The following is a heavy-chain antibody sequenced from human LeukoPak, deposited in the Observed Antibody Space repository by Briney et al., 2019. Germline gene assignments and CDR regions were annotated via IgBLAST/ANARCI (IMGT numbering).Heavy chain of an antibody. J-gene: IGHJ4*02. V-gene: IGHV3-48*03. CDR3: ARDHGYCSGGSCYYFDY. D-gene: IGHD2-15*01. CDR1: GFTFSSYE. Sequence: GGSLRLSCAASGFTFSSYEMNWVRQAPGKGLEWVSYISSSGSTIYYADSVKGRFTISRDNAKNSLYLQMNSLRAEDTAVYYCARDHGYCSGGSCYYFDYWGQGTLVTVSS. CDR2: ISSSGSTI.